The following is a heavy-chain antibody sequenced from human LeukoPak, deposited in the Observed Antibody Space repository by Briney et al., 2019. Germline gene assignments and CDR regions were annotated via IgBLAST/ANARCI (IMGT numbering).Heavy chain of an antibody. CDR3: ARGRPVLRYFDWLVFDY. Sequence: SETLSLTCAVYVGSFSGYYWSWIRQPPGKGLEWIGEINHSGSTNYNPSLKSRVTISVDTSKNQFSLKLSSVTAADTAVYYCARGRPVLRYFDWLVFDYWGQGTLVTVSS. J-gene: IGHJ4*02. D-gene: IGHD3-9*01. CDR1: VGSFSGYY. V-gene: IGHV4-34*01. CDR2: INHSGST.